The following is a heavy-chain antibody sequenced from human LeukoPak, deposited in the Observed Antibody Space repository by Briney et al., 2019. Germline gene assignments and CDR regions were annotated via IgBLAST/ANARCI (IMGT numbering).Heavy chain of an antibody. CDR2: IRYDGSNK. Sequence: GGSLRLSCAASGFTFSSYGMHWVRQAPGKGLEWVAFIRYDGSNKYYADSVKGRFTISRDNYKNTLYLQMNSLRAEDTAVYYCARDLPTVTTLSYWGQGTLVTVSS. CDR3: ARDLPTVTTLSY. CDR1: GFTFSSYG. D-gene: IGHD4-17*01. V-gene: IGHV3-30*02. J-gene: IGHJ4*02.